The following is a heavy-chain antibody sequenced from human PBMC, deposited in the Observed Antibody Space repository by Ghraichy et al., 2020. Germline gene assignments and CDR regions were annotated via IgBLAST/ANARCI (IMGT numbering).Heavy chain of an antibody. CDR3: ARDGPHNPVGGNDLGYYYGMDV. D-gene: IGHD4-23*01. Sequence: ASVKVSCKASGYTFTGYYMHWVRQAPGQGLEWMGWINPNSGGTNYAQKFQGWVTMTRDTSISTAYMELSRLGSDDTAVYYCARDGPHNPVGGNDLGYYYGMDVWGQGTTVTVSS. CDR1: GYTFTGYY. CDR2: INPNSGGT. J-gene: IGHJ6*02. V-gene: IGHV1-2*04.